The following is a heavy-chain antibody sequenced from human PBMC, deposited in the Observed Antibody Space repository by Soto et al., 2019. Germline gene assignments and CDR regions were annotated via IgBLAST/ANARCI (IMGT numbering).Heavy chain of an antibody. D-gene: IGHD2-21*01. CDR2: ISSSSSYI. J-gene: IGHJ6*03. V-gene: IGHV3-21*01. Sequence: EVQLVESGGGLVKPGGSLRLSCAASGFTFSSYSMNWVRQAPGKGLEWVSSISSSSSYIYYADSVKGRFTISRDNAKNSLDLQMNSLRAEDTAVYYCASVYCGGDCYSTREYYYYYYMDVWGKGTTVTVSS. CDR3: ASVYCGGDCYSTREYYYYYYMDV. CDR1: GFTFSSYS.